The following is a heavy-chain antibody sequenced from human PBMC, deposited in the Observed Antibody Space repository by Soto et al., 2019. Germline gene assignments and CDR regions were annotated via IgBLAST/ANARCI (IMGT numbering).Heavy chain of an antibody. V-gene: IGHV3-73*01. CDR1: GFTFSGSP. CDR3: ARLAEWELSDDY. J-gene: IGHJ4*02. D-gene: IGHD1-26*01. Sequence: GGSLRLSCAASGFTFSGSPMHWVRQASGKGLEWVGRIRSKVDSYATAYAASVRGRFTISRDDSKNTAYLQMNSLKTEYTAVYYCARLAEWELSDDYWGQGTLVTVSS. CDR2: IRSKVDSYAT.